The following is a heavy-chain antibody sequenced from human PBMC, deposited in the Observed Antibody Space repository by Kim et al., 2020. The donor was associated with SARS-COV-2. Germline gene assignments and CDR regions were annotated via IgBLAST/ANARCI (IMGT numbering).Heavy chain of an antibody. CDR3: ANDWNDDGDYYGMDV. Sequence: QKCQGRVTMTRDTSTSTVYMELSSLRSEDTAVYYCANDWNDDGDYYGMDVWGQGTTVTVSS. D-gene: IGHD1-1*01. V-gene: IGHV1-46*01. J-gene: IGHJ6*02.